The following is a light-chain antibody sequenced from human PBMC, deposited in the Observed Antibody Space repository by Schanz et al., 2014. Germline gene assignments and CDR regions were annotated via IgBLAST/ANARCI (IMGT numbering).Light chain of an antibody. CDR2: AAS. V-gene: IGKV1-12*01. CDR3: QQADTFPPTYT. J-gene: IGKJ2*01. Sequence: DIQLTQSPSSVSASVGDTVTITCRASQDLNKWLAWYQQKPGQAPKLLIYAASTLQSGVPSRFTGRGSGTDFTLTISSLQPEDFATYFCQQADTFPPTYTFGPGTRVDIK. CDR1: QDLNKW.